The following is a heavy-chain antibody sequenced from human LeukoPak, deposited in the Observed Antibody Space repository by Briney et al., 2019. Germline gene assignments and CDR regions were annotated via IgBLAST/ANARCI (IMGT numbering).Heavy chain of an antibody. CDR3: ARAYCGGDCYSPQMSWFDS. CDR1: GYSISSGYY. CDR2: IYYSGST. Sequence: SETLSLTCTVSGYSISSGYYWGWIRQPPGKGLEWIGSIYYSGSTYYNPSLKSRVTISVDTSKNQFSLKLSSVTAADTAVYYCARAYCGGDCYSPQMSWFDSWGQGTLVTVSS. D-gene: IGHD2-21*02. J-gene: IGHJ5*01. V-gene: IGHV4-38-2*02.